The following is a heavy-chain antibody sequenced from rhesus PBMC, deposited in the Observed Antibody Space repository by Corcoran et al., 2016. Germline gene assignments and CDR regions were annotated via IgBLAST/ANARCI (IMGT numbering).Heavy chain of an antibody. CDR3: ARPGVGTTGDC. D-gene: IGHD1-44*01. CDR1: GGSFSSYW. Sequence: QVQLQESGPGLVKPSETLSLTCAVSGGSFSSYWWSWIRQPPGKGLEWIGEIKGNSGSKKDNPPLKTRVTISKAATKNQFSLKLNSVTAADTAIDYCARPGVGTTGDCWGQGGLVTVSS. CDR2: IKGNSGSK. J-gene: IGHJ4*01. V-gene: IGHV4-80*01.